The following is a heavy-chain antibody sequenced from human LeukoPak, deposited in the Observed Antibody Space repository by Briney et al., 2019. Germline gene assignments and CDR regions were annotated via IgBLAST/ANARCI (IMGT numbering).Heavy chain of an antibody. V-gene: IGHV3-23*01. J-gene: IGHJ4*02. CDR1: GFTFSSYA. D-gene: IGHD3-22*01. CDR2: ISSSGGST. CDR3: AKDPPLGYYYDSSGYTFDY. Sequence: GGSLRLSCAASGFTFSSYAMSWVRQAPGKGLEWVSAISSSGGSTYYADSVKGRFTISRDNSKNTLYLQMNSLRAEDTAVYYCAKDPPLGYYYDSSGYTFDYWGQGTLVTVSS.